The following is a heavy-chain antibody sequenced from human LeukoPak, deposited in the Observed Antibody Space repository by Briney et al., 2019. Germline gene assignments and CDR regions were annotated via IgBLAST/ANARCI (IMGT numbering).Heavy chain of an antibody. J-gene: IGHJ4*02. CDR2: LSYDGSKK. V-gene: IGHV3-30*18. CDR3: AKGGAQRTLRWGLDY. Sequence: GGSLRLSCAASGFTFSNYGMHWVRQAPGKGPEWVADLSYDGSKKYYADSVKGRFTISRDNSKNTLYLQMNSLKAEDTAVYYCAKGGAQRTLRWGLDYWGQGTLVTVSS. CDR1: GFTFSNYG. D-gene: IGHD4-23*01.